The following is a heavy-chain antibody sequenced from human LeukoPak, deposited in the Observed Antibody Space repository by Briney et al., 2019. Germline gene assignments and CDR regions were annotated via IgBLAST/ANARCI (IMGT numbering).Heavy chain of an antibody. V-gene: IGHV4-39*01. J-gene: IGHJ4*02. D-gene: IGHD6-19*01. CDR2: IYYSGNT. CDR3: ARTGWLAFDY. CDR1: GFMISNYW. Sequence: GSLRLSCAASGFMISNYWMSWVRQPPGKGLEWIGSIYYSGNTYYNPSLKSRVTISVDTSKNQFSLKLSSVTAADTAVYYCARTGWLAFDYWGQGTLVTVSS.